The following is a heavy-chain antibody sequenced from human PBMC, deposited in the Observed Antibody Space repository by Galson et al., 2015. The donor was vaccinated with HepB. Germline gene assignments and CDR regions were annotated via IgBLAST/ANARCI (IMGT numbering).Heavy chain of an antibody. CDR3: ARDPWEFMDSSSRPPHPDV. J-gene: IGHJ6*02. Sequence: SVKVSCKASGYTFTSYGISWVRQAPGQGLEWMGWISAYNGNTNYAQKLQGRVTMTTDTSTSTAYMELRSLRSDDTAVYYCARDPWEFMDSSSRPPHPDVWGQGTTVTVSS. D-gene: IGHD6-13*01. V-gene: IGHV1-18*01. CDR2: ISAYNGNT. CDR1: GYTFTSYG.